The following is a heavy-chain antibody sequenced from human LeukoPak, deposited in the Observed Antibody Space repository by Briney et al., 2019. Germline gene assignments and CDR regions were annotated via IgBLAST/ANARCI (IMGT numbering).Heavy chain of an antibody. Sequence: GGSLRLSCAASGFTFSSYGMHWVRQAPGKGLEWVAFIRYDGSNKYYADSVKGRFTISRDNSKNTLYLQMNSLRAEDTAVYYCARDSYHYGSAAYYMDVWGKGTTVTISS. D-gene: IGHD3-10*01. CDR3: ARDSYHYGSAAYYMDV. J-gene: IGHJ6*03. CDR1: GFTFSSYG. CDR2: IRYDGSNK. V-gene: IGHV3-30*02.